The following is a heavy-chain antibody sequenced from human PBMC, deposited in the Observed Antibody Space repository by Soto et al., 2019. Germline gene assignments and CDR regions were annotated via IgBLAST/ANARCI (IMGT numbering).Heavy chain of an antibody. V-gene: IGHV4-30-4*01. D-gene: IGHD1-26*01. CDR3: ARQVGTNWFDP. CDR1: GGSISAEHYH. J-gene: IGHJ5*02. CDR2: IHYSGSV. Sequence: PSETLSLTCTVSGGSISAEHYHWTWIRQPPGKGLEWIGYIHYSGSVYYNPSLQSRLSMSVDTSKNLFSLKLSSVTAADTAVYYCARQVGTNWFDPWGQGTLVTVSS.